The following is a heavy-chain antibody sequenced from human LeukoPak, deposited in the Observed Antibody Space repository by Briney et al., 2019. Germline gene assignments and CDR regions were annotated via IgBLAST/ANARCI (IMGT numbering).Heavy chain of an antibody. CDR3: AKGGNYDFWSGYYDDY. CDR2: VSSSGRTI. Sequence: GGSLRLSCAASGFTFSTYEMNWVRQAPGTGLEWISYVSSSGRTIYYADSVKGRFTISRDNAKNSLYLQMNSLRAEDTAVYYCAKGGNYDFWSGYYDDYWGQGTLVTVSS. CDR1: GFTFSTYE. J-gene: IGHJ4*02. V-gene: IGHV3-48*03. D-gene: IGHD3-3*01.